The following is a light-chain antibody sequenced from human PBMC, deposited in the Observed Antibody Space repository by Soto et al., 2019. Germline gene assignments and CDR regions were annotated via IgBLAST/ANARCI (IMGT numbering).Light chain of an antibody. CDR1: QSVSSSY. CDR3: QQYGSSPPYT. J-gene: IGKJ2*01. Sequence: EIVLTQSPGTLSLSPGERATLSCRASQSVSSSYLAWSQQKPGQAPRLLIYGASSRATGVPDRFSGSGSGTDFTLTISSLEPEDFAVYYCQQYGSSPPYTFGQGTKLEIK. CDR2: GAS. V-gene: IGKV3-20*01.